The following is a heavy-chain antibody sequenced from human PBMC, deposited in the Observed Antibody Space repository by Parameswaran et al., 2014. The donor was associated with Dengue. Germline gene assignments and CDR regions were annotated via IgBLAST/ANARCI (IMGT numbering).Heavy chain of an antibody. V-gene: IGHV3-33*01. CDR3: ARESYGDYVWKGAHGIPDY. Sequence: WIRQPPGKGLEWVAVIWYDGSNKYYADSVKGRFTISRDNSKNTLYLQMNSLRAEDTAVYYCARESYGDYVWKGAHGIPDYWGQGTLVTVSS. D-gene: IGHD4-17*01. J-gene: IGHJ4*02. CDR2: IWYDGSNK.